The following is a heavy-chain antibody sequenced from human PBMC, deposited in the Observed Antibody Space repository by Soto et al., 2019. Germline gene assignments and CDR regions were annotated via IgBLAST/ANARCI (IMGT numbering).Heavy chain of an antibody. J-gene: IGHJ1*01. D-gene: IGHD2-2*01. CDR3: GRGGDAHKMGRH. V-gene: IGHV4-61*05. CDR1: DDSLSSTSYY. Sequence: QVQLQESGPGLVKPSETLSLTCSVSDDSLSSTSYYWSWIRQPPGRGLEWIGFVHFSGSLYYNDSLRNRATISVDKSRRQISLKLTSVSAADTAVYFCGRGGDAHKMGRHWGQGNLVTVSS. CDR2: VHFSGSL.